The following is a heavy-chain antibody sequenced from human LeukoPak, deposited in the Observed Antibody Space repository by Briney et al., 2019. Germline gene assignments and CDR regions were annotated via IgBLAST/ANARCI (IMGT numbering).Heavy chain of an antibody. V-gene: IGHV4-30-4*01. CDR1: GGSISSGDYY. CDR3: GRAKALLYYYYGMDV. D-gene: IGHD2-15*01. CDR2: IYYSGST. Sequence: PSETLSLTCIVSGGSISSGDYYWSWIRQPPGKGLEWIGYIYYSGSTYYNPSLKSRVTISVDTSKNQFSLKLSSVTAADTAVYYCGRAKALLYYYYGMDVWGKGTTVTVSS. J-gene: IGHJ6*04.